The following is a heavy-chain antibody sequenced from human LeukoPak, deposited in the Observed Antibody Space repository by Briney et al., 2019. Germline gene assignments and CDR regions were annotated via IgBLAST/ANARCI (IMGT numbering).Heavy chain of an antibody. Sequence: GGYLRLYCAASGFTFSSYAMHWVRQAPGKGLEWVAVISYDGSNKYYADSVKGRFTISRDNSKNTLYLQMNSLRAEDTAVYYCARGISNVAAGTGLDYWGQGTLVTVSS. CDR2: ISYDGSNK. CDR1: GFTFSSYA. J-gene: IGHJ4*02. D-gene: IGHD6-13*01. V-gene: IGHV3-30*04. CDR3: ARGISNVAAGTGLDY.